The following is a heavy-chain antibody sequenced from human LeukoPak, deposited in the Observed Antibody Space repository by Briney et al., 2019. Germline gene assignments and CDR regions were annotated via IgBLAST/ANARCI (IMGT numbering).Heavy chain of an antibody. Sequence: PSQTQSLTCTVSGGSISSGGYYWSWIRQHPGKGLEWIGYIYYSGSTYYNPSLKSRVTISVDTSKNQFSLKLSSVTAADTAVYYCARGPPRTNDVRDYWGQGTLVTVSS. CDR1: GGSISSGGYY. J-gene: IGHJ4*02. CDR3: ARGPPRTNDVRDY. CDR2: IYYSGST. V-gene: IGHV4-31*03. D-gene: IGHD2-8*01.